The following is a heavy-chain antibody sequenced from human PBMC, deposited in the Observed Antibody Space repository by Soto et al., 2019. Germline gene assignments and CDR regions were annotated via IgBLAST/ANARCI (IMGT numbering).Heavy chain of an antibody. Sequence: PSETLSLTCTVSGGSVSSGSYYWSWIRQPPGKGLEWIGYIYYSGSTNYNPSLKSRVTISVDTSKNQFSLKLSSVTAADTAVYYCARGLRGSSSWYARDYYYGMDVWGQGTTVTVSS. CDR2: IYYSGST. D-gene: IGHD6-13*01. V-gene: IGHV4-61*01. J-gene: IGHJ6*02. CDR1: GGSVSSGSYY. CDR3: ARGLRGSSSWYARDYYYGMDV.